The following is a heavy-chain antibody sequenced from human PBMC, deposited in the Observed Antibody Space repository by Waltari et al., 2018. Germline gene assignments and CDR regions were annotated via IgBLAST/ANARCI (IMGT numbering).Heavy chain of an antibody. V-gene: IGHV3-74*01. J-gene: IGHJ6*04. CDR2: INNDGYNT. CDR3: VRGESSLFHV. CDR1: GFTFSSYW. D-gene: IGHD6-13*01. Sequence: EVRLVESGGDLVQPGGSLRLSCSVSGFTFSSYWMHWVRQVPGKGLAWVSRINNDGYNTSYADPVNGRFTISRDNAKNTLYLQMDSLRAEDTAVYYCVRGESSLFHVWGKGTTVTVSS.